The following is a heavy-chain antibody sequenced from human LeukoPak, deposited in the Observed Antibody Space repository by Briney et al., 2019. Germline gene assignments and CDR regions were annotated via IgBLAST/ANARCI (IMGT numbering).Heavy chain of an antibody. CDR1: GFTVSSNY. CDR3: ARDLRPNYYGSGSYESVDY. Sequence: GGSLRLSCAASGFTVSSNYMSWVRQAPGKGLEWVSDIYSGGSTYYADSVKGRFTISRDNSKNTLYLQMNSLRAEDTAVYYCARDLRPNYYGSGSYESVDYWGQGTLVTVSS. CDR2: IYSGGST. V-gene: IGHV3-66*01. J-gene: IGHJ4*02. D-gene: IGHD3-10*01.